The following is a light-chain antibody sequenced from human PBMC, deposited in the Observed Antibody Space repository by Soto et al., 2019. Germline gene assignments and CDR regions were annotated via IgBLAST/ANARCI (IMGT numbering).Light chain of an antibody. CDR1: SSDVGGYDY. V-gene: IGLV2-14*01. Sequence: ALTQPASVSGSPGPSITISCTGTSSDVGGYDYVSWYQLHPGKAPKLMVFEVSNRPSGVSYRFSGSKSGNTASLTISGLQAEDEADYFCSSYSISTAYLFGTGTKVTVL. CDR3: SSYSISTAYL. CDR2: EVS. J-gene: IGLJ1*01.